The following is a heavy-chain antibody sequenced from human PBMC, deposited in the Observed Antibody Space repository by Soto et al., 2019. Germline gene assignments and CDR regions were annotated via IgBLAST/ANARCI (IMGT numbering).Heavy chain of an antibody. Sequence: QVHLVQSGAEVKKPGASVKVSCKGSGYAFTTYGITWVRRAPGQGLEWMGWISAHNGNTNYAQKLQGRVTVTSDTSTSTAYMELRSLRSDDTAVYYCARGRYGDYWGQGALVTVSS. V-gene: IGHV1-18*01. D-gene: IGHD1-1*01. CDR2: ISAHNGNT. J-gene: IGHJ4*02. CDR3: ARGRYGDY. CDR1: GYAFTTYG.